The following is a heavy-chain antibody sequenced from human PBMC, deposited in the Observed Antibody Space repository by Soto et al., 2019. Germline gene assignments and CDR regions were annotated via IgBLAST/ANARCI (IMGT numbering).Heavy chain of an antibody. CDR1: GYTFTGYA. J-gene: IGHJ4*02. V-gene: IGHV1-3*01. CDR2: INAGNGNT. Sequence: ASVKVSCKASGYTFTGYAMHWVSQAPGQRLEWTGWINAGNGNTKYSQKLQGRVTMTTDTSTSTAYMELRSLRSDDTAVYYCARYIVATTPPDYWGQGTLVTVSS. D-gene: IGHD5-12*01. CDR3: ARYIVATTPPDY.